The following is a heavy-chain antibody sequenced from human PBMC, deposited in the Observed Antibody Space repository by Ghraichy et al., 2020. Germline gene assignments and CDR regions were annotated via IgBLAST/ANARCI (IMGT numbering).Heavy chain of an antibody. V-gene: IGHV3-21*01. D-gene: IGHD1-14*01. J-gene: IGHJ4*02. CDR2: ISSGSTYI. CDR3: ARGPGSGLYNSYYFDH. Sequence: GGSLRLSCAASGFTFSSYSMHWVRQAPGKGLEWVSSISSGSTYIYSAESLKGRFTVSRDNAKNSLYLQMSSLRVDDRAVYYCARGPGSGLYNSYYFDHWGQGTLVSVSS. CDR1: GFTFSSYS.